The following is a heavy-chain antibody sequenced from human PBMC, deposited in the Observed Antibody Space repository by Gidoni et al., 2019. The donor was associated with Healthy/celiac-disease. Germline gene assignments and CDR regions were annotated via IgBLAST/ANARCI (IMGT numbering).Heavy chain of an antibody. J-gene: IGHJ4*02. CDR1: GYSFTSYW. V-gene: IGHV5-10-1*01. CDR2: IDPSDSYT. CDR3: ARHRRGSYLGGY. Sequence: GYSFTSYWISWVRQMPGKGLEWMGRIDPSDSYTNYSPSFQGHVTISADKSISTAYLQWSSLKASDTAMYYCARHRRGSYLGGYWGQGTLVTVSS. D-gene: IGHD1-26*01.